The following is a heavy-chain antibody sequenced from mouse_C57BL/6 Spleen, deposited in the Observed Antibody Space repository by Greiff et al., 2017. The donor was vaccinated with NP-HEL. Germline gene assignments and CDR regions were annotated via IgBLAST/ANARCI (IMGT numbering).Heavy chain of an antibody. D-gene: IGHD1-1*01. CDR3: ARHPDYGSSPDY. J-gene: IGHJ2*01. CDR1: GFTFSSYG. V-gene: IGHV5-6*01. CDR2: ISSGGSYT. Sequence: EVKLMESGGDLVKPGGSLKLSCAASGFTFSSYGMSWVRQTPDKRLEWVATISSGGSYTYYPDSVKGRFTISRDNAKNTLYLQMSSLKSEDTAMYYCARHPDYGSSPDYWGQGTTLTVSS.